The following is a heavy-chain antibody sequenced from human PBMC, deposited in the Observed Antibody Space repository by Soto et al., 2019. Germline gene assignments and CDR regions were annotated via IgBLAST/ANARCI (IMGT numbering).Heavy chain of an antibody. D-gene: IGHD3-3*01. CDR1: GYTFTTFA. J-gene: IGHJ4*02. CDR2: INAGSGYT. V-gene: IGHV1-3*01. CDR3: ARDRVSLAMFGVPVGVFKN. Sequence: ASVKVSCKASGYTFTTFAMHWVRQAPGQRPEWLGWINAGSGYTKYSQNFQDRVTISSDTSASTAYMELSTLRSGDTAINYCARDRVSLAMFGVPVGVFKNWGQGTLVTVSS.